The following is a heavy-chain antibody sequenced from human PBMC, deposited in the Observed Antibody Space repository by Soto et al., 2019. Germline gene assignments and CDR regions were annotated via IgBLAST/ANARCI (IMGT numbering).Heavy chain of an antibody. CDR2: IWYDGSNK. CDR1: GFTFSSYG. D-gene: IGHD6-19*01. J-gene: IGHJ4*02. Sequence: QVQLVESGGGVVQPGRSLSLSCAASGFTFSSYGMHWIRQAPGKGLEWVAVIWYDGSNKYYADSVKGRFTISRDNSKNTLYLQMNSLRAEDTAVYYCAREPGYSSGWYGRLAYWGQGTLVTVSS. V-gene: IGHV3-33*01. CDR3: AREPGYSSGWYGRLAY.